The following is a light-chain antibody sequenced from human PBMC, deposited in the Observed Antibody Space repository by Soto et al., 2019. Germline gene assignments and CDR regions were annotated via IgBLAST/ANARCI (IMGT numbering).Light chain of an antibody. CDR2: DAY. J-gene: IGKJ4*01. Sequence: IVLTQSPATLSLSPGERATLYCGASRSVSTNYLAWYQQKPGLAPRLLIYDAYSRATGISDRFSGSGSGTDFILTISRLEPEDFTVYYCQQYGSSPSFGGGTKVDIK. CDR3: QQYGSSPS. V-gene: IGKV3D-20*01. CDR1: RSVSTNY.